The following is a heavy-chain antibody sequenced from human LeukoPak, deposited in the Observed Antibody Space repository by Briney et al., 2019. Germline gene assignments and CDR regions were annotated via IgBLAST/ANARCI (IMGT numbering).Heavy chain of an antibody. CDR3: ARRGGPSSPWFDP. J-gene: IGHJ5*02. CDR1: GFTFSSYW. CDR2: IKQDGSEK. D-gene: IGHD6-6*01. V-gene: IGHV3-7*01. Sequence: GGSLRLSCAASGFTFSSYWMRWVRQAPGKGLEWVANIKQDGSEKYYVDSVKGRFTISRDNAKNSLYLQMNSLRAEDTAVYYCARRGGPSSPWFDPWGQGTLVTVSS.